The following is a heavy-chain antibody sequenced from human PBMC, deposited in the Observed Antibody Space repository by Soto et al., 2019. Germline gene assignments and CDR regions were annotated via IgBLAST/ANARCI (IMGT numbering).Heavy chain of an antibody. Sequence: PGESLKISCKGSGYSFTSYWIGWVRQMPGKGLEWMGIIYPGDSGTRYSPSFQGQVTISADKSISTAYLQWSSLKASDTAMYYCARAAPRYCSGGSCYLPHDYWGQGTLVTVSS. J-gene: IGHJ4*02. CDR2: IYPGDSGT. D-gene: IGHD2-15*01. V-gene: IGHV5-51*01. CDR1: GYSFTSYW. CDR3: ARAAPRYCSGGSCYLPHDY.